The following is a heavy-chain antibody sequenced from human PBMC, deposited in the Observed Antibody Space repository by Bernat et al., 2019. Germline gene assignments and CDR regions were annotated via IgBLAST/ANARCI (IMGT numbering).Heavy chain of an antibody. CDR3: ARDQAVGYGDYTGLDY. D-gene: IGHD4-17*01. V-gene: IGHV4-59*01. CDR1: GGSISSYY. J-gene: IGHJ4*02. Sequence: QVQLQESGPGLVKPSETLSLTCTVSGGSISSYYWSWIRQPPGKGLEWIGYIYYSGSTNYNPSLKSRVTISVDTSKNQFSLKLSSVTAADTAVYYCARDQAVGYGDYTGLDYWGQGTLVTVSS. CDR2: IYYSGST.